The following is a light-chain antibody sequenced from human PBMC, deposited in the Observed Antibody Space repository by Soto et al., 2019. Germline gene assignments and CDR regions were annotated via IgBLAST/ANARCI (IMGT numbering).Light chain of an antibody. Sequence: QSALTQPASVSGSLGQSITISCSGTSSDVGAYNYVSWYQQYPGKAPKLMIYHVTDRPSGVSNRFSGSKSGNTASLTISGLQAEDEADYYCCSYTTSNTFVFGTGXKSPA. V-gene: IGLV2-14*01. CDR1: SSDVGAYNY. CDR3: CSYTTSNTFV. CDR2: HVT. J-gene: IGLJ1*01.